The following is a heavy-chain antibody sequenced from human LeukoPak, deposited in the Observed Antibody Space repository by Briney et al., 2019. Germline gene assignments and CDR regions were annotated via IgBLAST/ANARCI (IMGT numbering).Heavy chain of an antibody. CDR1: GYTFKSYG. CDR3: ARDESIVGASETFDY. J-gene: IGHJ4*02. Sequence: ASVKVSCNTSGYTFKSYGISWVRQAPGQGLEWMGWISAYNGNTNYAQKLQGRVTMTTDTSTSTAYMELRSLRSDDTAVYYCARDESIVGASETFDYWGQGTLVTVSS. V-gene: IGHV1-18*01. D-gene: IGHD1-26*01. CDR2: ISAYNGNT.